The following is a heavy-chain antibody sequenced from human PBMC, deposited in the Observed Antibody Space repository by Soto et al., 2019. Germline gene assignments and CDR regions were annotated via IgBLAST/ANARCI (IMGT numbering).Heavy chain of an antibody. Sequence: TLSLTCAVSGGSISSGGYSWSWIRQPPGKGLEWIGYIYHSGSTYYNPSLKSRVTISVDRSKNQFSLKLSSLTAADPALYYCAXGGGLPRYYWGQGTLVTVSS. J-gene: IGHJ4*02. CDR1: GGSISSGGYS. V-gene: IGHV4-30-2*01. D-gene: IGHD5-12*01. CDR3: AXGGGLPRYY. CDR2: IYHSGST.